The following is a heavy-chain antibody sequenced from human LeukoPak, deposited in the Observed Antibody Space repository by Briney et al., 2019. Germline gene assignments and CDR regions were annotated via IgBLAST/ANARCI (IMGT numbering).Heavy chain of an antibody. CDR1: RFTFDDYA. J-gene: IGHJ4*02. D-gene: IGHD3-22*01. CDR3: ARDFYYYDSSGYLN. Sequence: GGSLRLSCAASRFTFDDYAMHWVRQAPGKGLEWVSGISWNSGSIGYADSVKGRFTISRDNAKNTLYLQMNSLRAEDTAVYYCARDFYYYDSSGYLNWGQGTLVTVSS. CDR2: ISWNSGSI. V-gene: IGHV3-9*01.